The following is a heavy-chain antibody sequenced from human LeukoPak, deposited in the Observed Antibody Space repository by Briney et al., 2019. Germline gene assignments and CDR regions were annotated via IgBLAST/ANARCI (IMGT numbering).Heavy chain of an antibody. J-gene: IGHJ4*02. CDR2: ISGSGGST. D-gene: IGHD3-22*01. CDR1: GFTFSSYA. Sequence: SGGSLRLSCAASGFTFSSYAMSWVRQAPGKGLEWVSAISGSGGSTYYADSVKGRFTISRDNSKNTLYLQMNSLRAEDTAVYYCAKYISSSGYGSYFDYWGQGTLVTVSS. CDR3: AKYISSSGYGSYFDY. V-gene: IGHV3-23*01.